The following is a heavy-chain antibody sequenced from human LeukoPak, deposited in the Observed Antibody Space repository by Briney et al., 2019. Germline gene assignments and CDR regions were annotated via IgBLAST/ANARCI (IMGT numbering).Heavy chain of an antibody. CDR2: ISVSGGST. J-gene: IGHJ3*02. CDR1: GFTFSNYA. V-gene: IGHV3-23*01. D-gene: IGHD6-13*01. Sequence: PGGSLRLSCAASGFTFSNYAMSCVRQAPGKGLEWVSGISVSGGSTYYADSVKGRFTISRDCSKNTLYVQMNSLRADDTAVYYCAKDQGSWGAFEIWGQGTMVTVSS. CDR3: AKDQGSWGAFEI.